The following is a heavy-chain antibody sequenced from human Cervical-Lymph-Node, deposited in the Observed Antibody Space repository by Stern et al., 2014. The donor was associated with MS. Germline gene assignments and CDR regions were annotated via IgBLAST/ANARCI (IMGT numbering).Heavy chain of an antibody. CDR2: IYYSGST. Sequence: QLQLQESGPGLVKPSETLSLTCTVSGGSISSYYWSWIRQPPGKGLEWIGYIYYSGSTNYNPSLKSRVTISVDTSKNQFSLKLSSVTAADTAVYYCARGATVTTFSFDYWGQGTLVTVSS. J-gene: IGHJ4*02. V-gene: IGHV4-59*01. CDR1: GGSISSYY. CDR3: ARGATVTTFSFDY. D-gene: IGHD4-17*01.